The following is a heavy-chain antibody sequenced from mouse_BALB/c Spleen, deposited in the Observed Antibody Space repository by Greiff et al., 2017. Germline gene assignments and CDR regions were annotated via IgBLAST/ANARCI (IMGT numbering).Heavy chain of an antibody. J-gene: IGHJ4*01. CDR1: GFTFTDYY. CDR3: ARYYGSREGAMDY. D-gene: IGHD1-1*01. Sequence: EVQRVESGGGLVQPGGSLRLSCATSGFTFTDYYMSWVRQPPGKALEWLGFIRNKANGYTTEYSASVKGRFTISRDNSQSILYLQMNTLRAEDSATYYCARYYGSREGAMDYWGQGTSVTVSS. V-gene: IGHV7-3*02. CDR2: IRNKANGYTT.